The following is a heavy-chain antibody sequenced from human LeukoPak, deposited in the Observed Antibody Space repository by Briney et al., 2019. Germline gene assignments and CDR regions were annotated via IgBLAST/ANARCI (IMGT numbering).Heavy chain of an antibody. CDR2: VTPSTGKI. CDR1: GYTLTEYY. Sequence: DSVKVSCKASGYTLTEYYIHWLRQAPGQGLEWMGWVTPSTGKIHYAQNFQGRVTMSRDTSISTAYMQLGRLKSDDTAVYYCARDIAPSGSWWFDSWGQGTLVTVSS. J-gene: IGHJ5*01. D-gene: IGHD6-13*01. CDR3: ARDIAPSGSWWFDS. V-gene: IGHV1-2*02.